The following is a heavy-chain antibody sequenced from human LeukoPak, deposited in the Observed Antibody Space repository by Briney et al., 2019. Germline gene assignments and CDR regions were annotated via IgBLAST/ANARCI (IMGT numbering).Heavy chain of an antibody. V-gene: IGHV4-4*07. CDR2: IYASGST. Sequence: SETLSLTCTVSGGSISSYYWSWIRQPAGKGLEWIGRIYASGSTNYNPSLKSRVTMSVDTSRNQFSLKLTSVTAADTAVYYCAREYSSSSGKNTFDIWGQGTMVTVSS. J-gene: IGHJ3*02. CDR3: AREYSSSSGKNTFDI. CDR1: GGSISSYY. D-gene: IGHD6-6*01.